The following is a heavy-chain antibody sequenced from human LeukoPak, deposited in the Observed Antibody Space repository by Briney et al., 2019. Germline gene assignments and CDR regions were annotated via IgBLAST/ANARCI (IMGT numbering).Heavy chain of an antibody. J-gene: IGHJ4*02. CDR2: IYHSGST. V-gene: IGHV4-30-2*01. CDR1: GGSISSGGYY. CDR3: ARGPAGYSYGHFDY. Sequence: PSETLSLTCTVSGGSISSGGYYWSWIRQPPGKGLEWIGYIYHSGSTYYNPSLKSRVTISVDRSKNQFSLKLSSVTAADTAVYFCARGPAGYSYGHFDYWGQGTLVTVSS. D-gene: IGHD5-18*01.